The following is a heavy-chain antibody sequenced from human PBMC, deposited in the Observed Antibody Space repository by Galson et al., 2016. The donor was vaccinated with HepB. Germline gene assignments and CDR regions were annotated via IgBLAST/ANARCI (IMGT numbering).Heavy chain of an antibody. V-gene: IGHV3-30*18. J-gene: IGHJ4*02. CDR3: AKDVGLYGFLDY. D-gene: IGHD3-10*01. CDR1: GFSFSNYG. Sequence: SLRLSCAASGFSFSNYGMHWVRQAPGKGLEWVTFISYDGNNKYYAESVKGRFAISRDKSKNTVYLQMNSLRAEDTAVYYCAKDVGLYGFLDYWGRGTVVTVSS. CDR2: ISYDGNNK.